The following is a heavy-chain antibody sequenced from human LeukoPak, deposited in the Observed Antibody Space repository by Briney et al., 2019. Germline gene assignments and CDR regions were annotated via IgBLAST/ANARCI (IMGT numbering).Heavy chain of an antibody. Sequence: GRSLRLSCAASGFTFSSYGMHWVRQAPGKGLEWVAVISYDGSNKYYADALKRRFTIPRDNSKNTLYLQMSSLRAEDTAVYYCAKDGASSYYYDSSSYYGFDYWGQGTLVTVSS. V-gene: IGHV3-30*18. CDR2: ISYDGSNK. CDR1: GFTFSSYG. J-gene: IGHJ4*02. D-gene: IGHD3-22*01. CDR3: AKDGASSYYYDSSSYYGFDY.